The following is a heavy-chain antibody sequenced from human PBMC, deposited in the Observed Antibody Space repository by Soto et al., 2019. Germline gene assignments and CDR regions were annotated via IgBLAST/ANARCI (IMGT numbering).Heavy chain of an antibody. CDR2: IRSKAYGGTT. D-gene: IGHD3-10*01. V-gene: IGHV3-49*03. CDR1: GFTFGDYA. J-gene: IGHJ6*03. Sequence: GGSLRLSCTASGFTFGDYAMSWFRQAPGKGLEWVGFIRSKAYGGTTEYAASVKGRFTISRDDSKSIAYLQMNSLKTEDTAVYYCTREWGGYGSGSYSPIHYYYYYMDVWGKGTTVTVSS. CDR3: TREWGGYGSGSYSPIHYYYYYMDV.